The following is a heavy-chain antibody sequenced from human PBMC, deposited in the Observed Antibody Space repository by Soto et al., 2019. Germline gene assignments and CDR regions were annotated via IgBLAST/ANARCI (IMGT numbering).Heavy chain of an antibody. CDR1: GYSFTSYW. Sequence: PGESLKISCKGSGYSFTSYWIGWVRQMPGKGLEWMGIIYPGDSDTRYSPSFQGQVTISADKSISTAYLQWSSLKASDTAMYYCARLVYDILTGYYRVLRSHAQYYFDYWGQGTRVTVAS. V-gene: IGHV5-51*01. J-gene: IGHJ4*02. D-gene: IGHD3-9*01. CDR2: IYPGDSDT. CDR3: ARLVYDILTGYYRVLRSHAQYYFDY.